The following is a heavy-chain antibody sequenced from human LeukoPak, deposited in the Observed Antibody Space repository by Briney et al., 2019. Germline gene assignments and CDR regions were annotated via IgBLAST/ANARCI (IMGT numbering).Heavy chain of an antibody. V-gene: IGHV1-3*01. Sequence: ASVKVSCKASGYTFTGYYMHWVRQAPGQGLEWMGWINAGSGNTKYSQKFQGRVTITRDTSASTAYMELSSLRSEDTAVYYCARPIAAAGTLSNWGQGTLVTVSS. J-gene: IGHJ4*02. D-gene: IGHD6-13*01. CDR1: GYTFTGYY. CDR3: ARPIAAAGTLSN. CDR2: INAGSGNT.